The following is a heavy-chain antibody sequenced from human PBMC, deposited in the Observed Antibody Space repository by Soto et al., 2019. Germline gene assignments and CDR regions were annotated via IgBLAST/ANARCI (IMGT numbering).Heavy chain of an antibody. V-gene: IGHV3-23*01. Sequence: EVQLLESGGGLVQPGGSLRLSCAASGFTFSSYAMRWVRQAPGKGLEWVSAISGSGDSTYYADSVKGRFTISRDNSKNTLYLQMNSLRAEDTAVYYCASRGSGSYYDYWGQGTLVTVSS. J-gene: IGHJ4*02. D-gene: IGHD1-26*01. CDR3: ASRGSGSYYDY. CDR1: GFTFSSYA. CDR2: ISGSGDST.